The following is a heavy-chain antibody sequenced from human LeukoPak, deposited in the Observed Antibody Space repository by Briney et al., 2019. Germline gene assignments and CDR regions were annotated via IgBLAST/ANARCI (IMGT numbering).Heavy chain of an antibody. CDR1: GYTFTSYG. CDR3: ARGPKAYYFDSSGYVFDY. Sequence: ASVKVFCKASGYTFTSYGISWVRQAPGQGLEWMGGIIPIFGTANYAQKFQGRVTMTRNTSISTAYMELSSLRSEDTAVYYCARGPKAYYFDSSGYVFDYWGQGTLVTVSS. CDR2: IIPIFGTA. D-gene: IGHD3-22*01. V-gene: IGHV1-8*02. J-gene: IGHJ4*02.